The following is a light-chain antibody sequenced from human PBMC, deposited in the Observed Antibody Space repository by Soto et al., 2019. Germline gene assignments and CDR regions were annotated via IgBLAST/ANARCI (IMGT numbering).Light chain of an antibody. Sequence: EIVLTQSPGTLSLSPGERATLSCRASQSVSSSYLAWYQQKTGQAPRLLIYGASSRATGIPDRFSGSGSGTDFTITISRLEPEDFAVYYCQQYGSSPRRSFGGGTKVEIK. CDR3: QQYGSSPRRS. CDR2: GAS. J-gene: IGKJ4*01. V-gene: IGKV3-20*01. CDR1: QSVSSSY.